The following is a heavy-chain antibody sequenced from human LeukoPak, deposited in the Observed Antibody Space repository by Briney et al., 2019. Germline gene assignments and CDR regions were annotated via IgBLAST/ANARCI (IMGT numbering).Heavy chain of an antibody. CDR2: INPSGGST. D-gene: IGHD3-10*01. CDR3: ARAAPPIPGDY. J-gene: IGHJ4*02. Sequence: ASVKVSCKASGYTFTSYYMHWVRQAPGQGLEWMGIINPSGGSTSYAQKFQGRVTMTRDTSTSTVYMELSSLRSEDTAVYYWARAAPPIPGDYWGQGTLVTVSS. CDR1: GYTFTSYY. V-gene: IGHV1-46*01.